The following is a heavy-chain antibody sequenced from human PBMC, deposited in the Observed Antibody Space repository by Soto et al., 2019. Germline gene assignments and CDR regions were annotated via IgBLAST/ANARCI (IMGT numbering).Heavy chain of an antibody. V-gene: IGHV3-30*18. D-gene: IGHD2-2*01. CDR3: AKGLVVPLAYYGMDV. Sequence: HPGGSLRLSCAASGFTFSSYGMHCVRQAPGKGLEWVAVISYDGINKYYADSVKGRFTISRDNSKNTLYLQMNSLRAEDTAVYYCAKGLVVPLAYYGMDVWGQGTTVTVSS. CDR2: ISYDGINK. CDR1: GFTFSSYG. J-gene: IGHJ6*02.